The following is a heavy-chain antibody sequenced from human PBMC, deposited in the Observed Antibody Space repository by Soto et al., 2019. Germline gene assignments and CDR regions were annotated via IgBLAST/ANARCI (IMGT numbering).Heavy chain of an antibody. CDR1: GFTFSDYY. CDR2: IKWDASEK. D-gene: IGHD3-3*01. J-gene: IGHJ6*02. CDR3: ASAYYDFWSGYTRPSYYYGMGV. V-gene: IGHV3-7*01. Sequence: GGSLRLSCTASGFTFSDYYMSWIRQAPGKGLEWLATIKWDASEKKYVDSVKGRFTMSRDNAKNSVYLQMDSLRAEDTAVYYCASAYYDFWSGYTRPSYYYGMGVWGQGTTVTVSS.